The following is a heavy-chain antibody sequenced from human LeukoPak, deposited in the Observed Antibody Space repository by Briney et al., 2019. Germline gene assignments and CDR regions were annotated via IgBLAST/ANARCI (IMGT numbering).Heavy chain of an antibody. D-gene: IGHD3-22*01. Sequence: PSETLSLTCAVYGGSFSGYYWSWIRQPPGKGLEWIGEINHSGSTNYNPSLKSRVTISVDTSKNQFSLKLGSVTAADTAVYYCARLSPSYYYDSSTPEDWGQGTLVTVSS. J-gene: IGHJ4*02. V-gene: IGHV4-34*01. CDR2: INHSGST. CDR3: ARLSPSYYYDSSTPED. CDR1: GGSFSGYY.